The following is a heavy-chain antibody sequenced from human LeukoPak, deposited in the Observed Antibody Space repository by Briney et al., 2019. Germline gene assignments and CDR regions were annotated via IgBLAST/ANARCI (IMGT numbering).Heavy chain of an antibody. CDR2: IYWDDDK. D-gene: IGHD2-2*01. V-gene: IGHV2-5*02. CDR3: AHKSIVVVPAATVNWFDP. CDR1: GFSLSTSGVG. J-gene: IGHJ5*02. Sequence: SGPTLVNPTQPLTLTCTFSGFSLSTSGVGVGWIRQPPGKALEWLALIYWDDDKRYSPSLKSRLTITKDTSKNQVVLTMTNMDPVDTATYYCAHKSIVVVPAATVNWFDPWGQGTLVTVSS.